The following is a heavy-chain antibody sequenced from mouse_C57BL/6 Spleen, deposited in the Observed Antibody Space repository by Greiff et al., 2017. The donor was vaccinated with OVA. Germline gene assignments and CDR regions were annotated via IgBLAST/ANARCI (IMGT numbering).Heavy chain of an antibody. V-gene: IGHV1-76*01. CDR1: GYTFTDYY. CDR3: ARSRRAMDY. Sequence: QVQLQQSGAELVRPGASVKLSCKASGYTFTDYYINWVKQRPGQGLEWIARIYPGSGNTYYNEKFKGKATLTAEKSSSTAYMQLSSLTSEDSAVYFCARSRRAMDYWGQGTSVTVSS. J-gene: IGHJ4*01. CDR2: IYPGSGNT.